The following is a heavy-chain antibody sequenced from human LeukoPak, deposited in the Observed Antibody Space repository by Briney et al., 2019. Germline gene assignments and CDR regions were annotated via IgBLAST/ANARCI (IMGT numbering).Heavy chain of an antibody. V-gene: IGHV1-69*04. Sequence: GSSVKVSCKASGGTFSSYAISWVRQAPGQGLEWMGRIIPILGIANYAQKFQGRVTITADKSTSTAYMELSSLRSEDTAVYYRARTVDCSSTSCYGQQYYYYGMDVWGQGTTVTVSS. CDR3: ARTVDCSSTSCYGQQYYYYGMDV. CDR2: IIPILGIA. D-gene: IGHD2-2*01. CDR1: GGTFSSYA. J-gene: IGHJ6*02.